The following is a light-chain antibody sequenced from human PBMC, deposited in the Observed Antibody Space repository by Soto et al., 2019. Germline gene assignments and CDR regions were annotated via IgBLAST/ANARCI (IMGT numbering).Light chain of an antibody. CDR1: QTVSRSA. Sequence: EIVLTQSPGTLSLSPGERATLSCRASQTVSRSALAWYQQKPGQAPRLLIYGASNRATGIPDRFSGSGSGTDFTLTISSLQPDDFATYFCQQYSDYSRTFGQGTKVDIK. CDR2: GAS. CDR3: QQYSDYSRT. J-gene: IGKJ1*01. V-gene: IGKV3-20*01.